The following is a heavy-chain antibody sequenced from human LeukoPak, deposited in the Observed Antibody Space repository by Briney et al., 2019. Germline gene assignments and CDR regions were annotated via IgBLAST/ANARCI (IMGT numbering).Heavy chain of an antibody. Sequence: GGSLRLSCAASGFTVSSNYMSWVRQAPGKGLEWVSVIYSGGSTYYADSVKGRLTISRDNSKNTLYLQMNSLRAEDTAVYYRARDPTGYSYFDYWGQGTLVTVSS. J-gene: IGHJ4*02. D-gene: IGHD3-22*01. CDR1: GFTVSSNY. V-gene: IGHV3-53*01. CDR3: ARDPTGYSYFDY. CDR2: IYSGGST.